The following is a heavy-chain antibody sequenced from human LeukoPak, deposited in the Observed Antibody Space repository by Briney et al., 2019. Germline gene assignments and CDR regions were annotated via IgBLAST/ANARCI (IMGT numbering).Heavy chain of an antibody. CDR3: AKDRGHNSIIFED. V-gene: IGHV3-43*01. Sequence: GGSLRLSCEASGFIFDDHTLHWVRQAPGKGLEGVSLINWNGNNIYYADSVKGRFTVSRDNSKNSLYLQMNSLRIEDTALYYCAKDRGHNSIIFEDWGQGNLVTVSS. D-gene: IGHD3/OR15-3a*01. CDR1: GFIFDDHT. CDR2: INWNGNNI. J-gene: IGHJ4*02.